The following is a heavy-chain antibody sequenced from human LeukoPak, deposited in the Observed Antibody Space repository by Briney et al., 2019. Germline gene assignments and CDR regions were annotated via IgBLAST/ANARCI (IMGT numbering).Heavy chain of an antibody. J-gene: IGHJ4*02. V-gene: IGHV4-34*01. CDR1: GGSFSGYY. CDR2: INHSGST. D-gene: IGHD5-18*01. CDR3: ARGIGTAMSA. Sequence: SETLSLTCAVYGGSFSGYYWCWIRQPPGKGLEWIGEINHSGSTNYNPSLKSRVTISVGTSKNQFSLKLSSVTAADTAVYYCARGIGTAMSAWGQGTLVTVSS.